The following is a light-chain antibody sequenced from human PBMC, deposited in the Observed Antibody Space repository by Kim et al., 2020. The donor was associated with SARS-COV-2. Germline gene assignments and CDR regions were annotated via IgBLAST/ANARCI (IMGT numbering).Light chain of an antibody. CDR2: KAS. CDR1: QSIHSW. Sequence: ASVVDRVTITCRASQSIHSWLAWYQQKPGKAPKLLIYKASSLESGVPSRFSGSGSGTEFTLTISSLQPDDFATYYCQQYNDYVLTFGGGTKVDIK. J-gene: IGKJ4*01. V-gene: IGKV1-5*03. CDR3: QQYNDYVLT.